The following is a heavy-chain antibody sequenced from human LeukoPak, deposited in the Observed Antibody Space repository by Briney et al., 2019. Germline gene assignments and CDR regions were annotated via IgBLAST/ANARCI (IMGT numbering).Heavy chain of an antibody. CDR2: ISSSSSTI. D-gene: IGHD1-14*01. Sequence: GGSLRLSCAASAFTFSSYSMNWVRQAPGKGLEWVSYISSSSSTIYYADSVKGRFTISRDNAKNSLYLQMNSLRAEDTAVYYCARDRGNQRGYYYYYMDVWGKGTTVTVSS. CDR3: ARDRGNQRGYYYYYMDV. V-gene: IGHV3-48*01. J-gene: IGHJ6*03. CDR1: AFTFSSYS.